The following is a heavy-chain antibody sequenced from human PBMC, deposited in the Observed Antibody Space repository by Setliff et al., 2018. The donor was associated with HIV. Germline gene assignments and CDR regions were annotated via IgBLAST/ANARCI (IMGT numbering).Heavy chain of an antibody. J-gene: IGHJ4*03. Sequence: KPSETLSLTCTVSGGSISSYYGSWIRQSAGKGLEWIGRIYARGNTNYNPSLKSRVTISVDTSKNQFSLKLSSVTAADTAVYYCARSPQGGYFDYWGQGTLVTVSS. CDR1: GGSISSYY. V-gene: IGHV4-4*07. CDR2: IYARGNT. CDR3: ARSPQGGYFDY.